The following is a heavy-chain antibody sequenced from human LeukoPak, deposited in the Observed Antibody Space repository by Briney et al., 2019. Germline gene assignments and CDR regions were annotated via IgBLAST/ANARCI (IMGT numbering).Heavy chain of an antibody. J-gene: IGHJ5*02. CDR1: GVSISSGSYY. CDR3: ARAFRAVAPRGNWFDP. V-gene: IGHV4-61*02. CDR2: IYTSAST. D-gene: IGHD6-19*01. Sequence: IPSETLSLTCTVSGVSISSGSYYWRWLRQPAGKGLEWIGRIYTSASTNYNPSLKSRVTISVDTSKNQFSLKLSSVTAADTAVYYCARAFRAVAPRGNWFDPWGQGTLVTVSS.